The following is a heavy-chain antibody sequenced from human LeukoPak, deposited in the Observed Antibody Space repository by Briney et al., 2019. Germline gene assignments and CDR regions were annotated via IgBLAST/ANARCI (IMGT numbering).Heavy chain of an antibody. CDR2: IRQDGSVQ. CDR3: LVTTRSRGFDY. V-gene: IGHV3-7*01. Sequence: GGSLRLSCAASGFTFSSYWMSWVRQAPGKGLEWVANIRQDGSVQNYAGSVKGRFTISRDNPKNSVYLQMSSLRAEDTAVYYCLVTTRSRGFDYWGQGTLVTVSS. CDR1: GFTFSSYW. J-gene: IGHJ4*02. D-gene: IGHD1/OR15-1a*01.